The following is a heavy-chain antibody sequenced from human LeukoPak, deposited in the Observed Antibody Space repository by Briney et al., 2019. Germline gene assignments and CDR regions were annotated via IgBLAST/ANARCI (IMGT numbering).Heavy chain of an antibody. CDR1: GFTFSSYA. D-gene: IGHD3-22*01. Sequence: GGSLRLSCAASGFTFSSYAMSWVRQAPGKGLEWVSAISGSGGSTYYADSVKGRFTISRDNSKNTLYLQMNSLRAEDTAVYYCAKVVDYDSSGYYLRHHYFDYWGQGTLGTVSS. CDR3: AKVVDYDSSGYYLRHHYFDY. J-gene: IGHJ4*02. CDR2: ISGSGGST. V-gene: IGHV3-23*01.